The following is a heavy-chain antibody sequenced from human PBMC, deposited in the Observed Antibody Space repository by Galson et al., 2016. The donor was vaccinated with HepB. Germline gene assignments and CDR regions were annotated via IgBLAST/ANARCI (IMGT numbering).Heavy chain of an antibody. D-gene: IGHD7-27*01. Sequence: SLRLSCAASGFTFGNHDMNWVRQAPGKGLEYISNIHYRGESTSYVDSVKGRFTISRDNSRNTLYLQMDNLRAEDTAIYYCVKDPNWEAGCWGRGTPVTVSS. CDR2: IHYRGEST. J-gene: IGHJ4*02. CDR1: GFTFGNHD. CDR3: VKDPNWEAGC. V-gene: IGHV3-23*01.